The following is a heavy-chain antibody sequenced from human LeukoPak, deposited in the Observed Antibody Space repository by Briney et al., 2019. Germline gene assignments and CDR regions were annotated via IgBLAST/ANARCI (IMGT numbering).Heavy chain of an antibody. Sequence: PGESLKIPCKGSGYRFTSYWIGWVRQMPGKGLEWMGIFYPVASDTRYSPAYQGQPISADKSISTAYLQWSSLKASDTAMYYCGRGQLVDAFDIWGQGTMVTVSS. D-gene: IGHD6-6*01. CDR2: FYPVASDT. CDR3: GRGQLVDAFDI. J-gene: IGHJ3*02. V-gene: IGHV5-51*01. CDR1: GYRFTSYW.